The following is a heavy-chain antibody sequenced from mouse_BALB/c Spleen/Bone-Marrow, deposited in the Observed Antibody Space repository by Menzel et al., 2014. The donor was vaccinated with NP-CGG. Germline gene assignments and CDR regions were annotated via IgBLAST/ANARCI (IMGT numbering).Heavy chain of an antibody. CDR3: AREGGHYDAMDY. V-gene: IGHV1S29*02. CDR2: IYPYNGAT. J-gene: IGHJ4*01. Sequence: EVQLVESGPELVNPGASIKISCEASGYTFTDYNIHWAKQSHGKSLEWIGYIYPYNGATGYNQKFNIKATLTVDKSSSTAYMELRSLTSEDSTVYYCAREGGHYDAMDYWGQGTSVTVSS. CDR1: GYTFTDYN. D-gene: IGHD1-2*01.